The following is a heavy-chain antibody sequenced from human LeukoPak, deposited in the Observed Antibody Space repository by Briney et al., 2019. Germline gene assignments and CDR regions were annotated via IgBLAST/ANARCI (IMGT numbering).Heavy chain of an antibody. Sequence: ASVKVSCKASGCTFTSYDINWVRQATGQGLEWMGWMNPNSGNTGYAQKFQGRVTMTRNTSISTAYTELSSLRSEDTAVYYCARESNYRGFDPWGQGTLVTVSS. J-gene: IGHJ5*02. D-gene: IGHD4-11*01. CDR2: MNPNSGNT. CDR1: GCTFTSYD. V-gene: IGHV1-8*01. CDR3: ARESNYRGFDP.